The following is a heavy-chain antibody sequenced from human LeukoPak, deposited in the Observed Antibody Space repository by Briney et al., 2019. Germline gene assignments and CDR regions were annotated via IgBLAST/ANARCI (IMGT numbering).Heavy chain of an antibody. Sequence: ASVKVSCKASGYDFISIATSWVRQAPGQGLEWMGWSSAYNGDGNYVQKFQGRVTMTTDTFTNTAYMELRSLRSDDTAVYYCARGGPWAVATINDYYLDVWGKGTTVTVSS. J-gene: IGHJ6*03. CDR1: GYDFISIA. CDR2: SSAYNGDG. CDR3: ARGGPWAVATINDYYLDV. D-gene: IGHD5-24*01. V-gene: IGHV1-18*01.